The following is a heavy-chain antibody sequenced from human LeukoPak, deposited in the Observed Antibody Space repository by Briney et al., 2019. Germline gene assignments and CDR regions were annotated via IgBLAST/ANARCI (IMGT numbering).Heavy chain of an antibody. V-gene: IGHV3-23*01. D-gene: IGHD2-21*02. CDR2: ISGGGDIT. J-gene: IGHJ4*02. CDR3: VREDTPATANY. CDR1: GFNFANHA. Sequence: GSLRLSCAASGFNFANHAMSWVRQTPGKGLEWVSAISGGGDITYYADSVRGRFTISRDNSKDTLFLQVHSLRPGDTAVYYCVREDTPATANYWGQGTLVTISS.